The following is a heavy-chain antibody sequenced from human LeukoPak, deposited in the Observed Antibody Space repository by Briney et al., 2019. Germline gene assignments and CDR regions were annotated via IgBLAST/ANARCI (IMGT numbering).Heavy chain of an antibody. J-gene: IGHJ4*02. CDR1: GYTFTSYG. D-gene: IGHD1-14*01. V-gene: IGHV1-18*01. CDR2: ISAYNGNT. Sequence: GASVKVSCKASGYTFTSYGISWVRQAPGQGLEWMEWISAYNGNTNYAQKLQGRVTMTTDTSTSTAYMELRSLRSDDTAVYYCARDLGSLKMGGTGDWGQGTLVTVSS. CDR3: ARDLGSLKMGGTGD.